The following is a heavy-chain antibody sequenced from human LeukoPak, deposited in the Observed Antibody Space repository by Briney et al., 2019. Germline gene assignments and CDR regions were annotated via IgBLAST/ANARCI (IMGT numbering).Heavy chain of an antibody. D-gene: IGHD3-22*01. CDR1: GYSFTSYW. CDR2: IYPGDSDT. J-gene: IGHJ2*01. V-gene: IGHV5-51*01. CDR3: ARPQYYYDSSGLVNWYFDL. Sequence: GEPLKISCKGSGYSFTSYWIGWVRQMPGKGLEWMGIIYPGDSDTRYSPSFQGQVTISADKSISTAYLQWSSLKASDTAMYYCARPQYYYDSSGLVNWYFDLWGRGTLVTVSS.